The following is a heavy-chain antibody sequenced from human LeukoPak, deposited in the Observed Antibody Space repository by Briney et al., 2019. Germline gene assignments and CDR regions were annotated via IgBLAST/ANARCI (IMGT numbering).Heavy chain of an antibody. CDR3: GKDRGGGEQWLV. D-gene: IGHD6-19*01. CDR2: ISTSTSYI. CDR1: GFTFSSYS. Sequence: PGGSLRLSCAASGFTFSSYSMSWVRQAPGKGLEWVSSISTSTSYIFYADSVKGRFTISRDNAKNSLYLQMNSLRAEDTAVDYWGKDRGGGEQWLVWGQGTLVTVSS. V-gene: IGHV3-21*01. J-gene: IGHJ4*02.